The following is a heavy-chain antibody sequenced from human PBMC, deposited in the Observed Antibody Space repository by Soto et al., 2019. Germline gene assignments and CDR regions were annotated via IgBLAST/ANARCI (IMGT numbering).Heavy chain of an antibody. Sequence: SETLSLTCSVSGGSVSDKTYYWSWIRQPPGKRLEWIGYVYYSGTTNYNPSPKSRVTISVDLSKNQFSLRLSSVTTADTALYYCARTTAVPNSLRSRYFFDYRGQGTWVTVSS. V-gene: IGHV4-61*01. CDR1: GGSVSDKTYY. CDR3: ARTTAVPNSLRSRYFFDY. J-gene: IGHJ4*02. CDR2: VYYSGTT. D-gene: IGHD4-17*01.